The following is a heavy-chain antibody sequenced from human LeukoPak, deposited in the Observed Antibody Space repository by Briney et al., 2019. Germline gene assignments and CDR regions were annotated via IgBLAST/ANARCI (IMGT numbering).Heavy chain of an antibody. D-gene: IGHD2-21*02. CDR1: GFTFDDFT. V-gene: IGHV3-43*01. J-gene: IGHJ4*02. CDR3: AKGGAVTAVVYYLDY. CDR2: ITWDGSST. Sequence: GGSLRLSCAASGFTFDDFTLHWLRQTPGKSLEWVSLITWDGSSTYYTDSVKGRFTISRDNTKNALSLQMNSLTKEDTAFYYCAKGGAVTAVVYYLDYWGQGALVTVSS.